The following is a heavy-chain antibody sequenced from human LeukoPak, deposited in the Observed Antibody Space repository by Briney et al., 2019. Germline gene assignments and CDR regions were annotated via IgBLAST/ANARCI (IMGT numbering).Heavy chain of an antibody. CDR1: GFTFDDYA. V-gene: IGHV3-9*01. J-gene: IGHJ2*01. CDR3: AKDIGSGRLYWYFDL. Sequence: GGSLRLSCGASGFTFDDYAMHWVRQAPGKGLEWVSGISWNSGSIGYADSVKGRFTISRDNAKNSLYLQMNSLRAEDTALYYCAKDIGSGRLYWYFDLWGRGTLVTVSS. CDR2: ISWNSGSI. D-gene: IGHD3-10*01.